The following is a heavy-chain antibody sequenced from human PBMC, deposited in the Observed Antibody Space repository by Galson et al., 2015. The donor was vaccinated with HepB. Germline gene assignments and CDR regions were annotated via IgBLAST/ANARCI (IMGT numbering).Heavy chain of an antibody. CDR3: AKLGYCSSTSCYRGISRAFDY. D-gene: IGHD2-2*02. Sequence: SLRLSCAASGFTFSSYGMHWVRQAPGKGLEWVAVISYDGSNKYYADSVKGRFTISRDNSKNTLYLQMNSLRAEDTAVYYCAKLGYCSSTSCYRGISRAFDYWGQGTLVTVSS. V-gene: IGHV3-30*18. CDR1: GFTFSSYG. CDR2: ISYDGSNK. J-gene: IGHJ4*02.